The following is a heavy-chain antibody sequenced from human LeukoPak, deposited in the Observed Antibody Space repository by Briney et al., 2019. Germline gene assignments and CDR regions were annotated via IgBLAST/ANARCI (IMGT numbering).Heavy chain of an antibody. Sequence: GSLRLPCTASGLHFVDYAMSWVRQAPGKGLEGGGFLRSKAYGGTTENAASVKGRFTISRDDSKSIAYLQMNSLKTEDTAVYYCTRPRDYYYYGMDVWGQGTTVTVSS. V-gene: IGHV3-49*04. CDR1: GLHFVDYA. CDR3: TRPRDYYYYGMDV. CDR2: LRSKAYGGTT. J-gene: IGHJ6*02.